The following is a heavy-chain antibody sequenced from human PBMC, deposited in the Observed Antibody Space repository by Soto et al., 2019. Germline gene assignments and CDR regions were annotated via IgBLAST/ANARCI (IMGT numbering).Heavy chain of an antibody. V-gene: IGHV1-18*01. Sequence: AAVKVSCKASGYTFTSYGISWVRQAPGQGLEWMGWISAYNGNTNYAQKLQGRVTMTTDTSTSTAYMELRSLRSDDTAVYYCARVGYSYGEGVDYYYGMDVWGQGTTVTVSS. CDR1: GYTFTSYG. CDR3: ARVGYSYGEGVDYYYGMDV. CDR2: ISAYNGNT. D-gene: IGHD5-18*01. J-gene: IGHJ6*02.